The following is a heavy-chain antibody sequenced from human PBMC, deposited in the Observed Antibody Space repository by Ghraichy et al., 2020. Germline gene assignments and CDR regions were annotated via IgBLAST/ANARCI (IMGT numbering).Heavy chain of an antibody. CDR3: AKDHGSKWLRAFDY. J-gene: IGHJ4*02. D-gene: IGHD5-18*01. V-gene: IGHV3-23*01. CDR2: ISENSGNT. Sequence: GSLRLSCAASGFTFSSYAMSWVRQAPGKGLEWVSAISENSGNTYYADSVKGRCTISRDNSENTLFLQMNGLRAEDTAVYYCAKDHGSKWLRAFDYWGQGALVTVSS. CDR1: GFTFSSYA.